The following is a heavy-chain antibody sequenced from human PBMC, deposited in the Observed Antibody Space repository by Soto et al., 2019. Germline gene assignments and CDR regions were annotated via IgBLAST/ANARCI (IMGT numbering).Heavy chain of an antibody. J-gene: IGHJ4*02. CDR3: ARRYWSRADCYSDS. D-gene: IGHD2-2*01. CDR1: GGTFVGFW. Sequence: GESLRISCPGDGGTFVGFWLVWVRQVPGKGLEWVGRIDPGDSSATYSPTFQGHVTISADRSTRSAYLQWRSLRASDTAIYFCARRYWSRADCYSDSWGQGSLVTVPS. CDR2: IDPGDSSA. V-gene: IGHV5-10-1*01.